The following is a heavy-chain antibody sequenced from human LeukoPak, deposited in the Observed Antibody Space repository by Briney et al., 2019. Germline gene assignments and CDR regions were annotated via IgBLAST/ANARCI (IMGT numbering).Heavy chain of an antibody. V-gene: IGHV3-7*01. CDR2: IKKDGCQI. CDR3: GTSLDAPVNY. CDR1: GFTFSMSW. Sequence: GGSLRLFCVVSGFTFSMSWMAWVRQAPGKGLEGLNKIKKDGCQIYYVDSVKRRFTTRRDNAEKSLHLQMSSLRAEDAGVYYCGTSLDAPVNYWGQGSLVTVSS. J-gene: IGHJ4*02.